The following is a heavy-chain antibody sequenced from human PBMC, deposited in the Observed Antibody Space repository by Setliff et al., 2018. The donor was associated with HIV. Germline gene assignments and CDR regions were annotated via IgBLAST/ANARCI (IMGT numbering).Heavy chain of an antibody. CDR3: TRDYRNLGFDL. D-gene: IGHD4-4*01. V-gene: IGHV3-23*01. CDR2: ISGSGTTT. Sequence: GGSLRLSCAASGFTFSSYAMSWVRQAPGKGLEWVSVISGSGTTTYYADSVKGRFTISRDNSKNTLYLQMNSLRAEDTAVYYCTRDYRNLGFDLWGRGSLVTVSS. J-gene: IGHJ2*01. CDR1: GFTFSSYA.